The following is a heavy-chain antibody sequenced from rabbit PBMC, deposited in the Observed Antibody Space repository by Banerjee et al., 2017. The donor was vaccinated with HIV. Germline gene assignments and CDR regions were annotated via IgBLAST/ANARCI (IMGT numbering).Heavy chain of an antibody. CDR1: GFSFSSSYW. V-gene: IGHV1S45*01. CDR3: ARDDDGSKTFKFNL. Sequence: QEQLEESGGGLVKPEGSLTLTCTASGFSFSSSYWICWFRQAPGKGLEWIACIYAGSSGSTYYASWAKGRFTISKTSSTTVDLKMTSLTAADTATYFCARDDDGSKTFKFNLWGPGTLVTVS. D-gene: IGHD4-2*01. J-gene: IGHJ4*01. CDR2: IYAGSSGST.